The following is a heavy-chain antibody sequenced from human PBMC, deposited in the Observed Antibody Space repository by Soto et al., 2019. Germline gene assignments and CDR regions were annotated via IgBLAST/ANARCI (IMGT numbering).Heavy chain of an antibody. CDR2: ISWNSGSI. J-gene: IGHJ6*03. Sequence: HPGGSLRLSCAASGFTFDDYAIHWVRQAPGKGLEWVSGISWNSGSIGYADSVKGRFTISRDNAKNSLYLRMNSLRAEDTALYYCAKDGGEYCSGGSCYRHLAWNYYMDVWGKGTTVTVSS. D-gene: IGHD2-15*01. CDR1: GFTFDDYA. V-gene: IGHV3-9*01. CDR3: AKDGGEYCSGGSCYRHLAWNYYMDV.